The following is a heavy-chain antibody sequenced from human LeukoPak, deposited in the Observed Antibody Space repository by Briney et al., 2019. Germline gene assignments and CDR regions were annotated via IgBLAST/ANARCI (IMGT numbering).Heavy chain of an antibody. CDR2: NKSGGRT. CDR1: GFTFSSYW. CDR3: ARGVLAHAFDI. D-gene: IGHD2-8*02. V-gene: IGHV3-74*01. J-gene: IGHJ3*02. Sequence: GGSLRLSCAASGFTFSSYWMHWVRQAPGEGLVWVSRNKSGGRTNLPDSVKGRCTISRDNAKNTVYLQMNSLRAEDTAVYYCARGVLAHAFDIWGQGTGVTV.